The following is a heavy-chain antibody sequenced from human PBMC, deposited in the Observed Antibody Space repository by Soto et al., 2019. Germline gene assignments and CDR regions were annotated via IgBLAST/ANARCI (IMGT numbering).Heavy chain of an antibody. Sequence: PSETLSLTCSVSGAALNSGNYYWSWIRQVPGKGLEWIGHIYVTGAVDYNPPLRDRITISQDTSERQFSLNLRLVTAADTAVYYCARLRIATNNYKWFDPWGQGTLVTASS. V-gene: IGHV4-31*03. CDR3: ARLRIATNNYKWFDP. CDR1: GAALNSGNYY. J-gene: IGHJ5*02. CDR2: IYVTGAV. D-gene: IGHD2-21*01.